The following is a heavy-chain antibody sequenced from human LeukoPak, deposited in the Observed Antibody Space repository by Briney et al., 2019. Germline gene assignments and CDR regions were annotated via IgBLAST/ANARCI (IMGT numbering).Heavy chain of an antibody. D-gene: IGHD6-13*01. Sequence: ASVTVSCKASGYTFTGYYMHWVRQAPGQGLEWMGWINPNSGGTNYAQKFQGRVTMTRDTSISTAYMELSRLRSDDTAVYYCARAGYSSSWNDYWGQGTLVTVSS. V-gene: IGHV1-2*02. CDR3: ARAGYSSSWNDY. CDR1: GYTFTGYY. J-gene: IGHJ4*02. CDR2: INPNSGGT.